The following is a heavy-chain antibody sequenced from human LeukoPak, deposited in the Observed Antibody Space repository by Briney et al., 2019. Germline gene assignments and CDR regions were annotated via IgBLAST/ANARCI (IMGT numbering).Heavy chain of an antibody. Sequence: SETLSLTCTVSGGSISSSSYYWGWIRQPPGKGLEWIGSIYYSGSTYYNPSLKSRVTISVDTSKNQFSLKLSSVTAAGTAVYYCARVHSSGYYRYFDYWGQGTLVTVSS. J-gene: IGHJ4*02. CDR2: IYYSGST. D-gene: IGHD3-22*01. CDR1: GGSISSSSYY. CDR3: ARVHSSGYYRYFDY. V-gene: IGHV4-39*07.